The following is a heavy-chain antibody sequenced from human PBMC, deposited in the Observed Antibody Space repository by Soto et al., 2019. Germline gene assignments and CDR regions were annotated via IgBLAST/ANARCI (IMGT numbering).Heavy chain of an antibody. D-gene: IGHD3-3*01. J-gene: IGHJ4*02. Sequence: GGSLRLSCAASGFTFSSYAMSWVRQAPGKGLEWVSAISGSGGSTYYADSVKGRFTISRDNSKNTLYLQMNSLRAEDTAVYYCARHFYDFWSGYSPDYFDYWGQRTLVTVSS. CDR1: GFTFSSYA. CDR2: ISGSGGST. V-gene: IGHV3-23*01. CDR3: ARHFYDFWSGYSPDYFDY.